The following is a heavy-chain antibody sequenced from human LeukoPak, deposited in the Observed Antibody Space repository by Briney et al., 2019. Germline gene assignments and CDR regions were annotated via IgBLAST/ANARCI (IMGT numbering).Heavy chain of an antibody. J-gene: IGHJ3*02. D-gene: IGHD4/OR15-4a*01. Sequence: GGSLRLSCAAYGFSFSTYEFHWVRHAPGKGLEWVSYISASGQTIYYADSVRGRFTISRDNAKNSLYLQMNSLGAEDTAVYHCARDRDVDYGNDDFDIWGQGTTVTVSS. CDR1: GFSFSTYE. CDR3: ARDRDVDYGNDDFDI. CDR2: ISASGQTI. V-gene: IGHV3-48*03.